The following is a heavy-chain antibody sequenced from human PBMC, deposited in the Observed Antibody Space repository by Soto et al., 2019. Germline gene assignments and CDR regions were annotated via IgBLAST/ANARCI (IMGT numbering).Heavy chain of an antibody. Sequence: PSETLSLTCTVPGGSINSRDYYWGWIRQPPGKGLEWIGNIYYSGSTYYNPSLKSRVTVSVDTSKNQFSLRLSSVTAADTAVYYCPLGYCSSTACYEPFHFWGQGTMVTVSS. V-gene: IGHV4-39*01. J-gene: IGHJ3*01. CDR2: IYYSGST. CDR1: GGSINSRDYY. CDR3: PLGYCSSTACYEPFHF. D-gene: IGHD2-2*01.